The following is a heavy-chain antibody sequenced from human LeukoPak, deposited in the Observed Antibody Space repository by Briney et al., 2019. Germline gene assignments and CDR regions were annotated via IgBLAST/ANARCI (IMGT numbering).Heavy chain of an antibody. Sequence: GGSLRLSCAASGFTFSSYWMHWVRQAPGKGLVWVSRINSDGSSTSYADSVKGRFTISRDNAKNTLYLQMNSLRAEDTAVYYCARDVDTAMVTYYYYGMDVWGQGTTVTVSS. V-gene: IGHV3-74*01. CDR1: GFTFSSYW. J-gene: IGHJ6*02. CDR2: INSDGSST. D-gene: IGHD5-18*01. CDR3: ARDVDTAMVTYYYYGMDV.